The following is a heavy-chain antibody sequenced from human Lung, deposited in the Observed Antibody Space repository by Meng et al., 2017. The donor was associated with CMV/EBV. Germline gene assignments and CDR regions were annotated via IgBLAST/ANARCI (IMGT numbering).Heavy chain of an antibody. Sequence: QVPLRESGPARVKPTETLSLTCAVSGDSITNHNWWAWVRPPPGKGLEWIGEIPHRGSSAYNPSLKSRVSMSIDKSKNQFSLKLTSVTAADTAVYHCLRRSGGSVWGQGTLVTVSS. V-gene: IGHV4-4*02. CDR3: LRRSGGSV. J-gene: IGHJ1*01. CDR2: IPHRGSS. CDR1: GDSITNHNW. D-gene: IGHD3-10*01.